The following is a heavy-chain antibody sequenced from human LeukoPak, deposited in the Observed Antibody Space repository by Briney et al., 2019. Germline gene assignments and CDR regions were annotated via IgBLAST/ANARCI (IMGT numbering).Heavy chain of an antibody. J-gene: IGHJ4*02. Sequence: SETLSLTCTVSGGSISSSSYYWGWIRQPPGKGLEWIGSFYYSGSTYYNPSLQSRPTISVATSKNQFSLELTSVTAADTDVYYCARRSGSYLGGYYWGQGTLVTVSS. V-gene: IGHV4-39*01. CDR1: GGSISSSSYY. CDR3: ARRSGSYLGGYY. D-gene: IGHD1-26*01. CDR2: FYYSGST.